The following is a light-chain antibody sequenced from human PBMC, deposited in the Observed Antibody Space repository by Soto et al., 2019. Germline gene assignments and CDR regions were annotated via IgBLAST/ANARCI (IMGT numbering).Light chain of an antibody. Sequence: QSVLTQPPSASGTPGQRVPISCSGSSSNIGSNYVYWYQQLQVTAPKLLIYSSNQRPPGVPDRFSGSKSGTSASLAISGLRSEDEADYYCPAWDDSLSGWVFGGGTKLTVL. CDR3: PAWDDSLSGWV. J-gene: IGLJ3*02. CDR2: SSN. V-gene: IGLV1-47*02. CDR1: SSNIGSNY.